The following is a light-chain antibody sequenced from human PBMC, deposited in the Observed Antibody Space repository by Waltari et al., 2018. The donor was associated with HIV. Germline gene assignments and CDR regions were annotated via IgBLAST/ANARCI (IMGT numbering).Light chain of an antibody. CDR1: NIERKS. V-gene: IGLV3-21*04. CDR2: YYS. J-gene: IGLJ3*02. Sequence: SSVLTQPPSVSVAPGQTARITCGGNNIERKSVHWYQQKPGQAPALVIYYYSDRPSGIPERFSGSNSGDTATLTISRVGDGDEADYYCQVWDSSSDHVLFGGGTKLTVL. CDR3: QVWDSSSDHVL.